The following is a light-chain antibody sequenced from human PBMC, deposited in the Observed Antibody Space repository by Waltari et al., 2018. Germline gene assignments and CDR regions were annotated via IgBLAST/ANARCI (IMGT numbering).Light chain of an antibody. J-gene: IGLJ3*02. Sequence: QSALTQPASVSGSPGQSITIPCTGTTSDLGGYNYVSWYQQHTGKAPKLMIYDVSSRPSGISSRFSGSKFGNTASLTISGLQPEDEADYYCSSFTSSSTWVFGGGTKLTVL. CDR1: TSDLGGYNY. CDR3: SSFTSSSTWV. V-gene: IGLV2-14*03. CDR2: DVS.